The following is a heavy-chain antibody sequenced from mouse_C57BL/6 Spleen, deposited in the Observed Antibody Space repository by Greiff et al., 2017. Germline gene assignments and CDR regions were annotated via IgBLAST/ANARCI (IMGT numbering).Heavy chain of an antibody. CDR2: IDPNSGGT. J-gene: IGHJ1*03. V-gene: IGHV1-72*01. CDR1: GYTFTSYW. CDR3: ARIYYGSSYWYFDV. Sequence: QVQLQQPGAELVKPGASVKLSCKASGYTFTSYWMHWVKQRPGRGLEWIGRIDPNSGGTKYNEKFKSKATLTVDKPSSTAYMQLSSLTSDDSAVYYCARIYYGSSYWYFDVWGTGTTVTVSS. D-gene: IGHD1-1*01.